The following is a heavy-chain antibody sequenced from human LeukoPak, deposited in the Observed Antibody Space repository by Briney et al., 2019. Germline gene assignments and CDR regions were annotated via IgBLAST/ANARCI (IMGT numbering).Heavy chain of an antibody. CDR2: IYSGGST. Sequence: GGSLRLSCAASGFTVSNNYMSWVRQAPGKGLEWVALIYSGGSTYYADFVKGRFTISRDNSKNTLYLQMSSLRAEDTAVYYCAGFSHKGVWGQGTTVTVSS. CDR3: AGFSHKGV. CDR1: GFTVSNNY. J-gene: IGHJ6*02. V-gene: IGHV3-66*01.